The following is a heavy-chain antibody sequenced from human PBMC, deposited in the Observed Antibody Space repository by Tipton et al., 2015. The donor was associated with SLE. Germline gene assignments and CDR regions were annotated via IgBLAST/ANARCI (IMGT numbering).Heavy chain of an antibody. V-gene: IGHV3-33*01. Sequence: RSLRLSCAASGFTFSSYGMHWVRQAPGKGLEWVAIIWFDGTNKYYADSVKGRFTISRGNSENTVYLQMNSLRDEDAALYYCASIGGAGATGFEYWGQGTPVTVSS. CDR2: IWFDGTNK. D-gene: IGHD1-26*01. CDR3: ASIGGAGATGFEY. J-gene: IGHJ4*02. CDR1: GFTFSSYG.